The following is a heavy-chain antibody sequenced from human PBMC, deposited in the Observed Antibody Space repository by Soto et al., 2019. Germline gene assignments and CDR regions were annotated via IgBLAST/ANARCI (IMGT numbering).Heavy chain of an antibody. CDR1: GDTFTSYG. D-gene: IGHD2-2*03. Sequence: ASVKVSCKASGDTFTSYGISWVRQAPGQGLEWMGWISAYNGNTNYAQKLQGRVTMTTDTSTSTAYMELRSLRSDDTAVYYCARGDGYCSSTSCYRYYYGMDVWGQGTTVTVSS. CDR3: ARGDGYCSSTSCYRYYYGMDV. J-gene: IGHJ6*02. V-gene: IGHV1-18*01. CDR2: ISAYNGNT.